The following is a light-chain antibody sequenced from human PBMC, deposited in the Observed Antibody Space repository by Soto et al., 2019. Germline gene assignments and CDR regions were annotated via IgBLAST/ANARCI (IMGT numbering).Light chain of an antibody. Sequence: NFMLTQPHSVSASPGKTVNITCTGSSGSVASNYVQWYQQRPGSAPTTVIYEDSKRPSGVPERFSGSIDSSSNSASLTISGLKIEDEADYYCQSYDSNNRGVFGGGTKLTVL. CDR2: EDS. V-gene: IGLV6-57*02. CDR3: QSYDSNNRGV. J-gene: IGLJ3*02. CDR1: SGSVASNY.